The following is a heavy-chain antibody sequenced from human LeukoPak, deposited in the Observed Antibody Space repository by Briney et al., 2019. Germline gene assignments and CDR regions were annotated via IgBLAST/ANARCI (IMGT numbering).Heavy chain of an antibody. CDR3: AKGVAVAGTFDY. CDR2: ISGSGGST. CDR1: GFTFSDAW. Sequence: PGGSLRLSCAASGFTFSDAWMNWVRQAPGKGLEWVSAISGSGGSTYYADSVKGRFTISRDNSKNTLYLQMNSLRAEDTAVYYCAKGVAVAGTFDYWGQGTLVTVSS. V-gene: IGHV3-23*01. J-gene: IGHJ4*02. D-gene: IGHD6-19*01.